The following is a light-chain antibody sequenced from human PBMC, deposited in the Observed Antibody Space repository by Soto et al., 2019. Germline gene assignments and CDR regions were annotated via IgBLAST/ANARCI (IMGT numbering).Light chain of an antibody. CDR2: DAS. J-gene: IGKJ2*02. CDR1: QSVSSY. V-gene: IGKV3-11*01. Sequence: EIVLTQSPATLSLSPGERATLSCRASQSVSSYLAWYQQKPGQAPRLLIYDASNSATGIPARFSGSGSGTDFTLTISSLEPEDFAVYYCQQRSNQWTFGQGTKLEIK. CDR3: QQRSNQWT.